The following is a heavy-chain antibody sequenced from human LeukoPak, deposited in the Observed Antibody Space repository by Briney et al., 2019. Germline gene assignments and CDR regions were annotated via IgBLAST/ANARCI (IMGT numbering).Heavy chain of an antibody. J-gene: IGHJ4*02. V-gene: IGHV3-53*01. CDR3: ARAKPKNMVRGLIMRRESRYYFDY. D-gene: IGHD3-10*01. CDR2: IYSSGST. Sequence: PGGSLRLSCEASGFTVSSNYMSWVRQAPGKGLEWVSVIYSSGSTYYAASVMGGFTISRDNSTSTLYNQMNSLRAEDTAVYYCARAKPKNMVRGLIMRRESRYYFDYWGQGTLVTVSS. CDR1: GFTVSSNY.